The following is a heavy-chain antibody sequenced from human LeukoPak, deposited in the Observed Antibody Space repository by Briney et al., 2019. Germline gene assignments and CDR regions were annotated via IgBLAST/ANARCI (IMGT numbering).Heavy chain of an antibody. V-gene: IGHV4-30-2*01. D-gene: IGHD1-1*01. CDR1: GGSISSGGYS. J-gene: IGHJ3*02. Sequence: PSETLSLTCAVSGGSISSGGYSWSWIRQPPGKGLEWIGYIYHSGSTYYNPSLKSRVTISVDRSKNQFSLKLSSVTAADTAVYYCARLPIQLDAFDIWGQGTMVTVSS. CDR3: ARLPIQLDAFDI. CDR2: IYHSGST.